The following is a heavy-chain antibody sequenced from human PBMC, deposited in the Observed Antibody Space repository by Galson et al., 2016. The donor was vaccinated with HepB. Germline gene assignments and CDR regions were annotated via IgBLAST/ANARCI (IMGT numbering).Heavy chain of an antibody. CDR2: IIPIFDTT. V-gene: IGHV1-69*06. J-gene: IGHJ5*01. Sequence: SVKVSCKASGYTFASYYMHWVRQAPGQGLEWMGRIIPIFDTTNYAQKFQDRVTITADKSTSTAYMELSSLRSEDTAVYYCAREGEGYCSSNSCYNWFDSWGQGTLVTVSS. CDR3: AREGEGYCSSNSCYNWFDS. D-gene: IGHD2-2*01. CDR1: GYTFASYY.